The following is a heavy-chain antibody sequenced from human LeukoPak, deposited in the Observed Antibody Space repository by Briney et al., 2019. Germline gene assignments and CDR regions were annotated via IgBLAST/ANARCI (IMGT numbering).Heavy chain of an antibody. J-gene: IGHJ4*02. CDR3: AKGIHSGYDLDY. Sequence: GGSLRLSCAASGFTFSGYGMHWVRQAPGKGLEWVAVISYDGSNKYYADSVKGRFTISRDNSKNTLYLQMNSLRAEDTAVYYCAKGIHSGYDLDYWGQGTLVTVSS. CDR2: ISYDGSNK. V-gene: IGHV3-30*18. D-gene: IGHD5-12*01. CDR1: GFTFSGYG.